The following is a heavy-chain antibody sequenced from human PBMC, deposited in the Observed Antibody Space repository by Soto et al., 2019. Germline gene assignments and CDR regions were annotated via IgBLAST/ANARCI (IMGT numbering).Heavy chain of an antibody. Sequence: QVQLVQSGAELRKPGSSVKVSCKASGGTFSDSTINWVRQAPGQRLEWMGGIIPIFDTANYAEKFQGRVTINADESTSKSFMEVSSLRSEDTAVYYCARNGTLTGYSYGMDVWGQGTMVTVSS. V-gene: IGHV1-69*01. CDR1: GGTFSDST. D-gene: IGHD1-1*01. J-gene: IGHJ6*02. CDR3: ARNGTLTGYSYGMDV. CDR2: IIPIFDTA.